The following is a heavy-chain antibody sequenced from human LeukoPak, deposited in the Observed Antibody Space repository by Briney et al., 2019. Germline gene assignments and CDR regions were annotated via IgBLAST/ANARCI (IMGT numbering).Heavy chain of an antibody. CDR1: GGTFSSYA. D-gene: IGHD3-3*01. Sequence: SVKVSCKASGGTFSSYAISWVRQAPGQGLEWMGGIIPIFGTANYAQKFQGRVTMTRDTSISTAYMELSRLRSDDTAVYYCARDLFGVVITKDYWGQGTLVTVSS. CDR2: IIPIFGTA. CDR3: ARDLFGVVITKDY. J-gene: IGHJ4*02. V-gene: IGHV1-69*05.